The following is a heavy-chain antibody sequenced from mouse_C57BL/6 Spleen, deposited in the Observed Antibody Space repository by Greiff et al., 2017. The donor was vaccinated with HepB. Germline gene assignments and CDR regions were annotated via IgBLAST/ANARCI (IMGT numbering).Heavy chain of an antibody. D-gene: IGHD6-1*01. CDR3: GIFRGRFDY. Sequence: VQLQQSGPELVKPGASVKISCKASGYAFSSSWMNWVKQRPGKGLEWIGRIYPGDGDTNYNGKFKGKATMTADKSSSTAYMQLSSLTSEDSAVYFCGIFRGRFDYRGQGTTLTVSS. CDR2: IYPGDGDT. J-gene: IGHJ2*01. CDR1: GYAFSSSW. V-gene: IGHV1-82*01.